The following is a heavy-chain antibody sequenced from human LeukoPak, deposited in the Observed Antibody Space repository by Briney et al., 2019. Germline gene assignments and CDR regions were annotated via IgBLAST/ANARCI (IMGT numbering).Heavy chain of an antibody. D-gene: IGHD2-21*02. Sequence: ASVKVSCKASGYTFTGYYMHWVRQAPGQGLEWMGWINPNSGGTNYAQKFQGRVTMTRDTSISTARMELSRLRSDDTAVYYCARDISGVVTPSGGIEYFQHWGQGTLVTVSS. V-gene: IGHV1-2*02. CDR3: ARDISGVVTPSGGIEYFQH. CDR2: INPNSGGT. J-gene: IGHJ1*01. CDR1: GYTFTGYY.